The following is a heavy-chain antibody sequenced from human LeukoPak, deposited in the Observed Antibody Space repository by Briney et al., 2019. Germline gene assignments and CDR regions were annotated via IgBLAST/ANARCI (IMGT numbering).Heavy chain of an antibody. CDR3: ARGDSGYSGYDANYYYYYYMDV. J-gene: IGHJ6*03. V-gene: IGHV4-59*01. Sequence: TPSETLSLTCTVSGGSISSYYWSWIRQPPGKGLEWIGYIYYSGSTNYNPSLKSRVTISVDTSKNQFSLKLSSVTAADTAVYYCARGDSGYSGYDANYYYYYYMDVWGKGTTVTVSS. CDR2: IYYSGST. D-gene: IGHD5-12*01. CDR1: GGSISSYY.